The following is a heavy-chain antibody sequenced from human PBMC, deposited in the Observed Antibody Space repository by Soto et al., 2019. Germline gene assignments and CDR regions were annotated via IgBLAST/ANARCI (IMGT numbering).Heavy chain of an antibody. CDR2: ISYDGSLQ. CDR3: VSDRGYGHASVPYS. CDR1: GFAFSSYG. V-gene: IGHV3-30*03. D-gene: IGHD5-18*01. J-gene: IGHJ4*02. Sequence: QAQLVESGGGVVQPGRSLRLSCAASGFAFSSYGMHWVRQAPGTGLAWVAVISYDGSLQHYADSVKGRFTIPRDNSKNMELLQMNSLGAEDTAVYYCVSDRGYGHASVPYSWGQGTLVSVSS.